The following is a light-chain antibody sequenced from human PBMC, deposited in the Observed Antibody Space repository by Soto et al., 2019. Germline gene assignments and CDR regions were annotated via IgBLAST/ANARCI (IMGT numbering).Light chain of an antibody. CDR3: QQYNNWPPWT. CDR1: QSVSNN. CDR2: DAS. J-gene: IGKJ1*01. V-gene: IGKV3-15*01. Sequence: LMTQSPATLSVSPGERATLSCRASQSVSNNLAWYQQKPGQAPRLILYDASTRATGIPARFSGSASGTDFTLTISALQAEDFAVYYSQQYNNWPPWTFGQGTKVEIK.